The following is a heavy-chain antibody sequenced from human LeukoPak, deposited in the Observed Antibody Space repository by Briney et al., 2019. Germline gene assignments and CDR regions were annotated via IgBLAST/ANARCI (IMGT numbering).Heavy chain of an antibody. CDR1: GDSVSSTA. CDR2: TYYRSKWYN. J-gene: IGHJ4*02. D-gene: IGHD2-2*01. Sequence: SQTLSLTCAISGDSVSSTAWNWIRRSPSRGLEWLGRTYYRSKWYNDYAVSVKSRITINPDTSKNQFSLQLNSVTPEDTAVYYCARGGRGYCTSSSCYFDYWGQGTLVTVCS. CDR3: ARGGRGYCTSSSCYFDY. V-gene: IGHV6-1*01.